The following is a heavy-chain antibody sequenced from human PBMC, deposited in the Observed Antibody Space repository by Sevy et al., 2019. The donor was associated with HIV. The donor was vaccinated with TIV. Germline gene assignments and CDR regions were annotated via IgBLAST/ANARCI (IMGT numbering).Heavy chain of an antibody. V-gene: IGHV6-1*01. CDR1: GDSVSSNSTA. J-gene: IGHJ6*02. D-gene: IGHD6-19*01. CDR2: TYYRSKWDN. Sequence: QSQTLSLTCAISGDSVSSNSTAWNWIRQSPSRGLEWLGRTYYRSKWDNDYAVSVKSRITINPDTSKNQFSLQLNSVTPEDTAVYYCARDFNRSSSGRVDYGMDVWGQGTTVTVSS. CDR3: ARDFNRSSSGRVDYGMDV.